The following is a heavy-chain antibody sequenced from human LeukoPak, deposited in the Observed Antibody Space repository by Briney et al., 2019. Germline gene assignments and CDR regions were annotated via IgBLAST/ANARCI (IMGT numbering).Heavy chain of an antibody. Sequence: PSETLSLTCTVSGGSISSGGYSWSWIRQHPGKGLEWIGYIYYSGSTYYNPSLKSRVTISVDTSKNQFSLKLSSVTAADTAVYYCARALAYVSSGSLFDYWGQGTLVTVSS. D-gene: IGHD3-22*01. CDR1: GGSISSGGYS. CDR3: ARALAYVSSGSLFDY. V-gene: IGHV4-31*03. J-gene: IGHJ4*02. CDR2: IYYSGST.